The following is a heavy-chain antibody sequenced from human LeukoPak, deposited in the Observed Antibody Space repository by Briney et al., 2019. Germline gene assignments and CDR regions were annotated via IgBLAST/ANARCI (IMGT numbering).Heavy chain of an antibody. J-gene: IGHJ4*02. V-gene: IGHV3-21*01. Sequence: PGGSLRLSCAASEFIVSSNYMIWVRQAPGKGLEWVSSIISSTSDIYYADSVRGRFTISRDNAKNSLYLQMNSLRAEDTAVYYCARDFRGNGDFHAFDYWGQGTLVTVSS. D-gene: IGHD4-17*01. CDR2: IISSTSDI. CDR1: EFIVSSNY. CDR3: ARDFRGNGDFHAFDY.